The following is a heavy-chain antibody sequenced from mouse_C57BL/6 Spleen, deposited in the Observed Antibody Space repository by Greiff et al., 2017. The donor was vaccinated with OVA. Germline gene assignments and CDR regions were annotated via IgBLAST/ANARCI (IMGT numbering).Heavy chain of an antibody. Sequence: VQGVESGPELVKPGASVKLSCKASGYTFTSYDINWVKQRPGQGLEWIGWIYPRDGSTKYNEKFKGKATLTVDTSSSTAYMELHSLTSEDSAVYFCARVMDSSGYGFAYWGQGTLVTVSA. CDR3: ARVMDSSGYGFAY. CDR2: IYPRDGST. J-gene: IGHJ3*01. CDR1: GYTFTSYD. D-gene: IGHD3-2*02. V-gene: IGHV1-85*01.